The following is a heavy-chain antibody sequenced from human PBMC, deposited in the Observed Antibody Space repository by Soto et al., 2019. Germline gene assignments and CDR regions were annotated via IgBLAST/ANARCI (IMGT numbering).Heavy chain of an antibody. D-gene: IGHD6-19*01. J-gene: IGHJ4*02. CDR1: GGSFSGYY. CDR2: INHSGST. CDR3: ARAYSSGWYGY. Sequence: SETLSLTCAVYGGSFSGYYWSWIRQPPGKGLEWIGEINHSGSTNYNPSLKSRVTISVDTSKNQFSLKLSSVTAADTAVYYCARAYSSGWYGYWGQGTLVTVSS. V-gene: IGHV4-34*01.